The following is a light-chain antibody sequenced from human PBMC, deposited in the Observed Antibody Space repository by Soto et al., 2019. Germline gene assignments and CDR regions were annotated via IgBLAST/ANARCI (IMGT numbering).Light chain of an antibody. J-gene: IGKJ1*01. Sequence: EIVLTQSPATLSLSPGERATLSCRASQSVSATYLAWYQQRPAQPPRLLIYGTSTRSTGIPDRFIGSGSGTDFTLTITGLEPEDFALYYCQQYGSSPWTFGQGTKVDIK. CDR1: QSVSATY. CDR3: QQYGSSPWT. CDR2: GTS. V-gene: IGKV3-20*01.